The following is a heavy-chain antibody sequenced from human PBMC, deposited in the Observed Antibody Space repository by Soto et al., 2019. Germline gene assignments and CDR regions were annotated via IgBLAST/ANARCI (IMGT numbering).Heavy chain of an antibody. D-gene: IGHD2-21*02. V-gene: IGHV4-4*07. CDR2: IYASGST. CDR1: GGSISSYY. CDR3: ARIPYCGGDCYILFDF. Sequence: SETLSLTCTVSGGSISSYYWSGIRQPARKGLEWIGRIYASGSTNYSPSLKSRVTMSIDMSKNQFSLKLSHVAAADTAVYYCARIPYCGGDCYILFDFWGQGKLVT. J-gene: IGHJ4*02.